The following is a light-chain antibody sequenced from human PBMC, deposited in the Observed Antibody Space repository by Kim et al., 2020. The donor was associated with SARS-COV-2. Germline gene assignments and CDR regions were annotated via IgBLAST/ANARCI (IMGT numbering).Light chain of an antibody. CDR2: GKN. J-gene: IGLJ2*01. CDR1: SLRSYY. CDR3: NSLDINDNVV. V-gene: IGLV3-19*01. Sequence: SSELTQDPAVSVALGQTVRITCQGDSLRSYYATWYQQKPGQAPILVIYGKNNRPSGIPDRFSGSSSGNTASLTITGTQAGDEADYYCNSLDINDNVVFGG.